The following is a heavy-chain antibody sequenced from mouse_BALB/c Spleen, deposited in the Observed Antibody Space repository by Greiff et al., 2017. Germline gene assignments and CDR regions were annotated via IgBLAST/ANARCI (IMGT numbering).Heavy chain of an antibody. J-gene: IGHJ1*01. V-gene: IGHV1S29*02. CDR2: IYPYNGGT. CDR1: GYTFTYYN. Sequence: EVQLQESGPELVKPGASVKISCKASGYTFTYYNMHWVKQSHGKSLEWIGYIYPYNGGTGYNQKFKSKATLTVDNSSSTAYMELRSLTSEDSAVYYCARRYDVYWYFDVWGAGTTVTVSS. D-gene: IGHD2-14*01. CDR3: ARRYDVYWYFDV.